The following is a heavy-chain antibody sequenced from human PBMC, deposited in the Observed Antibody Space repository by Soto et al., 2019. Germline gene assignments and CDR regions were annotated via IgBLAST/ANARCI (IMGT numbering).Heavy chain of an antibody. D-gene: IGHD6-19*01. CDR2: IYPGDSDT. V-gene: IGHV5-51*01. CDR1: GYSFISFW. J-gene: IGHJ4*02. Sequence: DSLKISGKGSGYSFISFWIGCVRQMPGKGLEWMGIIYPGDSDTRYSPSFQGQVTISADKSISTAYLQWSSLKASDTAIYYCAIRGASQWLKFWGQGTLVTVSS. CDR3: AIRGASQWLKF.